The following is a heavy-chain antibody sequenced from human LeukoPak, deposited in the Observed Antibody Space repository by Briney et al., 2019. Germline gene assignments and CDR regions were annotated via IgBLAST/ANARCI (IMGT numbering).Heavy chain of an antibody. J-gene: IGHJ4*02. D-gene: IGHD6-13*01. CDR2: IYYSGST. Sequence: PSETLSLTCTVSGGSMTNSTYYWGWIRQPPGKGLEWIGSIYYSGSTYYNPSFKSRITISVDTSKNQFSLKVISVTAADTAVYYCARDVVAAPGTWDYWGQGTLVTVSS. CDR1: GGSMTNSTYY. CDR3: ARDVVAAPGTWDY. V-gene: IGHV4-39*02.